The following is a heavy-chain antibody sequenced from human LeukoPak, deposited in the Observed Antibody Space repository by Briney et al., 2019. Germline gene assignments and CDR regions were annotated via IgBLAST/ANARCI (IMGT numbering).Heavy chain of an antibody. V-gene: IGHV3-43*02. CDR3: AKVFWAGAYCGGDCFAAFDI. D-gene: IGHD2-21*02. CDR2: ISGDGGST. Sequence: PGGSLRLSCAASGFTFDDYAMHWVRQAPGKGLEWVSLISGDGGSTYYADSVKGRFTISRDNSKNSLYLQMSSLRTEDTALYYCAKVFWAGAYCGGDCFAAFDIWGQGTMVTVSS. CDR1: GFTFDDYA. J-gene: IGHJ3*02.